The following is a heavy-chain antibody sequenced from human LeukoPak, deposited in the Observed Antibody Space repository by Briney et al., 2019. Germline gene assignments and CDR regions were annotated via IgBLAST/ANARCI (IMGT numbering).Heavy chain of an antibody. J-gene: IGHJ4*02. CDR3: AKGSVWLLNWNDYEDY. CDR2: ISYDGSNK. D-gene: IGHD1-1*01. Sequence: PGGSLRLSCAASGFTFSSYGMHWVRQAPGKGLEWVAVISYDGSNKYYADSVKGRFTISRDNSKSTLYLQMNSLRAEDTAVYYCAKGSVWLLNWNDYEDYWGQGALVTVSS. CDR1: GFTFSSYG. V-gene: IGHV3-30*18.